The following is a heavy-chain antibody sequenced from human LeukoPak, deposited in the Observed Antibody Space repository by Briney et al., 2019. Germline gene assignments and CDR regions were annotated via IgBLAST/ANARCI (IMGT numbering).Heavy chain of an antibody. V-gene: IGHV5-51*01. CDR3: ARSVYNGYTGADY. CDR1: GYTFTNYW. D-gene: IGHD5-12*01. Sequence: PGESLKISCKGSGYTFTNYWIGWVRQMPGKGLEWMGIIYPGDADTRYSPSFQGQVTISADKSISTAYLQWSSLKASDTAMYYCARSVYNGYTGADYWGQGTLVTVSS. J-gene: IGHJ4*02. CDR2: IYPGDADT.